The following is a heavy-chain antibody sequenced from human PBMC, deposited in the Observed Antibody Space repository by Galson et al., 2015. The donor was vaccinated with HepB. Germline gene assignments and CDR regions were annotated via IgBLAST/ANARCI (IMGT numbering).Heavy chain of an antibody. J-gene: IGHJ1*01. CDR2: IYYSGST. V-gene: IGHV4-59*02. D-gene: IGHD1-20*01. CDR3: AHNWEYEEYFQH. CDR1: GGSVSNYY. Sequence: ETLSLTCTVSGGSVSNYYWSWIRQPPGKGLEWIAYIYYSGSTNYNPSFKSRVTISRDTSKNQFTLKLRSVTAADTAVYYCAHNWEYEEYFQHWGQGTLVTVSS.